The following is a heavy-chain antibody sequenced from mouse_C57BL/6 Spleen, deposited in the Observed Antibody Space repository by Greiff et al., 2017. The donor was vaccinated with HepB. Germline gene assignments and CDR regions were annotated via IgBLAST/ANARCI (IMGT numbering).Heavy chain of an antibody. CDR2: INYDGSST. Sequence: EVKVVESEGGLVQPGSSMKLSCTASGFTFSDYYMAWVRQVPEKGLEWVANINYDGSSTYYLDSLKSRFIISRDNAKNILYLQMSSLTSEETATYYWARDGSYYYGRDAMDYWGQGTSVTVSS. V-gene: IGHV5-16*01. CDR3: ARDGSYYYGRDAMDY. D-gene: IGHD1-1*01. J-gene: IGHJ4*01. CDR1: GFTFSDYY.